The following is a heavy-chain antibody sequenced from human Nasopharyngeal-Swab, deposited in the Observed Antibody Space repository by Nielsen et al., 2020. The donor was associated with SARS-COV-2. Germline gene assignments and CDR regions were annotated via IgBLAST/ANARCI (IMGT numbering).Heavy chain of an antibody. J-gene: IGHJ3*02. CDR3: ASEGSGVFGVVIYAFDI. CDR2: VVPEDGEP. Sequence: ASVKVSCKVSGYTLTVLPIHWVRQAPGKGLEWMGTVVPEDGEPIYAQNFQGRVTMTEDTSTYTAYLERSSLRSEDTAVYYCASEGSGVFGVVIYAFDIWGPGTLVTVSS. CDR1: GYTLTVLP. V-gene: IGHV1-24*01. D-gene: IGHD3-3*01.